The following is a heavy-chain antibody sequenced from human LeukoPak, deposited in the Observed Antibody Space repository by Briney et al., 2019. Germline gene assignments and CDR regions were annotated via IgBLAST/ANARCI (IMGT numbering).Heavy chain of an antibody. D-gene: IGHD2-21*01. CDR2: MNPNSGNT. CDR3: ARVQRVEFPLRYYFDY. Sequence: ASVKVSCMASGYSFTSYDINWVRQATGQGLEWMGWMNPNSGNTGYAQNFQGRVTMTRSTPISTAYMELSSLRSEDTAVYYCARVQRVEFPLRYYFDYWGQGTLVTVSS. J-gene: IGHJ4*02. CDR1: GYSFTSYD. V-gene: IGHV1-8*01.